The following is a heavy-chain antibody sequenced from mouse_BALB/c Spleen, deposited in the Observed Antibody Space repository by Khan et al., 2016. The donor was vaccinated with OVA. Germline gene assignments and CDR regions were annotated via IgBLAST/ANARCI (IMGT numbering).Heavy chain of an antibody. CDR1: GYSFTGYF. V-gene: IGHV1-20*02. D-gene: IGHD1-1*01. J-gene: IGHJ2*01. CDR2: INPHIGET. CDR3: ARIYGSDFDD. Sequence: VQLQQSGPELVKPGASVKISCKASGYSFTGYFMNWVMQSHGKSLEWIGRINPHIGETFYNQKFKGKATLTVDESSSTAHMELRSLEFEDAAVCYCARIYGSDFDDWGQGTTLTVSS.